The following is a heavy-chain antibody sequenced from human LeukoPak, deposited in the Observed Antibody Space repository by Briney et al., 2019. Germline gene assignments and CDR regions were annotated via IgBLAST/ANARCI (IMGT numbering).Heavy chain of an antibody. CDR3: ARWTYYYDSSDFDI. V-gene: IGHV4-59*08. Sequence: PSETLSLTCTVSGDSISNYYWNWIWQSPGKGLEWIGYIYYSGSTNYNPSLKSRVAISIDTSKNHFYLNMTSVTAADTAVYYCARWTYYYDSSDFDIWGQGTMVTVSS. J-gene: IGHJ3*02. D-gene: IGHD3-22*01. CDR1: GDSISNYY. CDR2: IYYSGST.